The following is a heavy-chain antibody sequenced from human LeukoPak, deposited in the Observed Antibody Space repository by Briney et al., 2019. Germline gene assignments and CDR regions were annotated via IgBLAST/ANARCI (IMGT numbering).Heavy chain of an antibody. CDR3: ARESLGIPFDY. CDR2: ISYDGSNK. V-gene: IGHV3-30*04. CDR1: GFTFSSYA. J-gene: IGHJ4*02. Sequence: PGGSLRLSCAASGFTFSSYAMHWVRQAPGKGLGWVAVISYDGSNKYYADSMKGRFTISRDNSKNTLYLQMNSLRAEDTAVYYCARESLGIPFDYWGQGTLVTVSS. D-gene: IGHD2-21*01.